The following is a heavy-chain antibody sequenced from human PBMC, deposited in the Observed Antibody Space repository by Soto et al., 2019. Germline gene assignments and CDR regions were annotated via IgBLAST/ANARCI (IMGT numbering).Heavy chain of an antibody. D-gene: IGHD3-10*01. CDR3: VRENSSPTYSYGWGRYYRAYCYYGMDV. V-gene: IGHV3-53*01. CDR1: GFTVSSNY. CDR2: IYRGGIT. Sequence: GGSLRLSCAASGFTVSSNYMSWVRQAPGKGLEWVSVIYRGGITYYADSVKGRFTISRDNSKNTLYLQMNSLRAEDTAVYYCVRENSSPTYSYGWGRYYRAYCYYGMDVWGQGPTIAFSS. J-gene: IGHJ6*02.